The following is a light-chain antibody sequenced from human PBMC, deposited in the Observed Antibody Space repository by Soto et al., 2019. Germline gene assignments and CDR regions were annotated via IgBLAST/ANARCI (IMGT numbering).Light chain of an antibody. Sequence: QSVLTQPTSASGTPGQRVNISCSGSNSDIGSNSVYWYQKLPGMAPKLLIFSDYKRPSGVPDRFSGSKSGTSASLAISGLRSEDEAVYSCAAWDGSHWVFGGGTKLTVL. V-gene: IGLV1-47*02. CDR2: SDY. J-gene: IGLJ3*02. CDR1: NSDIGSNS. CDR3: AAWDGSHWV.